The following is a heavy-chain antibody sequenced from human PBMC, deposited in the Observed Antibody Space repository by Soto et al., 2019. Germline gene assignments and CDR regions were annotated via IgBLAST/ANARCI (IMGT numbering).Heavy chain of an antibody. D-gene: IGHD3-9*01. V-gene: IGHV3-30*18. CDR3: AKGAYDILTGYHDYYFDY. CDR2: ISYDGSNK. J-gene: IGHJ4*02. CDR1: GFTFSSYG. Sequence: GGSLRLSCAASGFTFSSYGMHWVRQAPGKGLEWVAVISYDGSNKYYADSVKGRFTISRDNSKNTLYLQMNSLRAEDTAVYYCAKGAYDILTGYHDYYFDYWGQGTLVTVSS.